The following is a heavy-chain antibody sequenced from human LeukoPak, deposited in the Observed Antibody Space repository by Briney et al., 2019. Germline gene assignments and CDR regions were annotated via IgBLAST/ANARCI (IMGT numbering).Heavy chain of an antibody. J-gene: IGHJ4*02. D-gene: IGHD3-9*01. V-gene: IGHV4-59*01. CDR2: IYYSGST. CDR3: ARISPTELRYFDWLFDY. Sequence: PSETLSLTCTVSGGSISSYYWSWIRQPPGKGLEWIGYIYYSGSTNYNPSLKSRVTISVDTSKNQFSLKLSSVTAADTAVYHCARISPTELRYFDWLFDYWGQGTLVTVSS. CDR1: GGSISSYY.